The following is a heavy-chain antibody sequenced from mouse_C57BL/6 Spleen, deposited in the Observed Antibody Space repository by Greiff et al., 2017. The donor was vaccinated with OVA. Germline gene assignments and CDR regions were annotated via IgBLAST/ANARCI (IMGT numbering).Heavy chain of an antibody. CDR3: ARPGTYYFDY. V-gene: IGHV1-64*01. D-gene: IGHD4-1*01. Sequence: QVHVKQSGAELVKPGASVKLSCKASGYTFTSYWMHWVKQRPGQGLEWIGMIHPNSGSTNYNEKFKSKATLTVDKSSSTAYMQLSSLTSEDSAVYYCARPGTYYFDYWGQGTTLTVSS. CDR1: GYTFTSYW. CDR2: IHPNSGST. J-gene: IGHJ2*01.